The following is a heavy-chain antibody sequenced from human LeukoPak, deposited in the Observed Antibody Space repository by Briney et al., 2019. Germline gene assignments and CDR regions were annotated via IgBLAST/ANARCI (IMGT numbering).Heavy chain of an antibody. D-gene: IGHD2-2*01. CDR1: GGSISSYY. Sequence: PSETLSLTCTVSGGSISSYYWSWIRQPPGMGLEWIGYIYYSGSTNYNPSLKSRVTISVDTSKNQFSLRLSSVTAADTAIYYCARSRDILVVPTAIGLNWFDPWGQGTLVTVSS. V-gene: IGHV4-59*12. CDR2: IYYSGST. J-gene: IGHJ5*02. CDR3: ARSRDILVVPTAIGLNWFDP.